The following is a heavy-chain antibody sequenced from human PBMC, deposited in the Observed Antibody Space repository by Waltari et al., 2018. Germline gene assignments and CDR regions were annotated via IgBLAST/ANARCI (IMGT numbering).Heavy chain of an antibody. CDR3: ASSPFGGVIAY. J-gene: IGHJ4*02. CDR1: GYSISSGYY. CDR2: IYHSGST. Sequence: QVQLQESGPGLVKPSETLSLTCAVSGYSISSGYYWGWIRQPPGKGLEWIGSIYHSGSTYYNPSLKSRVTISVDTSKNQFSLKLSSVTAADTALYYCASSPFGGVIAYWGQGTLVTVSS. D-gene: IGHD3-16*01. V-gene: IGHV4-38-2*01.